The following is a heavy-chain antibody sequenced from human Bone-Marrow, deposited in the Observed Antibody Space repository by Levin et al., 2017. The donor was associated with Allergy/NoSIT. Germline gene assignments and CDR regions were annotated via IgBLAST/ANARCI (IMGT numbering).Heavy chain of an antibody. CDR3: ATDSSRWSPKYYFDY. D-gene: IGHD3-22*01. V-gene: IGHV3-33*01. Sequence: SCAASGFTFNDYAMHWVRQAPGKGLEWVAVIWSDGNDKSFADSVKGRFTISRDNSKNSLFLQMNSLRAEDTAVYCCATDSSRWSPKYYFDYWGQGTLVTVSS. CDR2: IWSDGNDK. J-gene: IGHJ4*02. CDR1: GFTFNDYA.